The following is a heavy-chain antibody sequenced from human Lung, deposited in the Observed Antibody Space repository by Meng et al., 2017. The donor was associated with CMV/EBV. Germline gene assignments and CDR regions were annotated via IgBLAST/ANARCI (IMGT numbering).Heavy chain of an antibody. CDR3: ARVGQWLPIDY. V-gene: IGHV4-4*02. CDR1: GGSISSSNW. J-gene: IGHJ4*02. D-gene: IGHD6-19*01. Sequence: VQLQGAGPGLVKPSGPRSLTGAVSGGSISSSNWWSWVRQPPGKGLEWIGEIYHSGSTNYNPSLKSRVTISVDKSKNQFSLNLSSVTAADTAVYYCARVGQWLPIDYWGQGTLVTVSS. CDR2: IYHSGST.